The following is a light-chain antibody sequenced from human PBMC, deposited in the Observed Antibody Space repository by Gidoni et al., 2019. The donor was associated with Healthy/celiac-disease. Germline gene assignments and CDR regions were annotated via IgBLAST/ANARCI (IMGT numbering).Light chain of an antibody. CDR2: QDS. Sequence: SSELTQPPSVSVSPGQTASITCSGDKLGDKYAYWYQQKPGQSPVLVIYQDSKRPSGIPERFSGSNSGNTATLTISGTQAMDEADYYCQAWDSSTVVFGTGTKVTVL. CDR1: KLGDKY. V-gene: IGLV3-1*01. CDR3: QAWDSSTVV. J-gene: IGLJ1*01.